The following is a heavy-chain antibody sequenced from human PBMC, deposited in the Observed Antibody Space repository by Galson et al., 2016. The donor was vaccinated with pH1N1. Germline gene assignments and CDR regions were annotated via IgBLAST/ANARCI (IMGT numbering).Heavy chain of an antibody. J-gene: IGHJ5*02. CDR3: ARLDRYCSGGSCFSFWFDP. Sequence: QSGAEVKKPGESLKISCKGFGYNFTNYWIGWVRQMPGKSLEWMGIVYPGDSDIKYSPSFRGQVTISADKSISTAYLQWSGLRASDTATYWCARLDRYCSGGSCFSFWFDPWGQGTLVTVSS. CDR1: GYNFTNYW. CDR2: VYPGDSDI. D-gene: IGHD2-15*01. V-gene: IGHV5-51*01.